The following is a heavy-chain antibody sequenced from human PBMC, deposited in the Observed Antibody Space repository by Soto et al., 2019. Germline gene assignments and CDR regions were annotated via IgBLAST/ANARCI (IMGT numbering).Heavy chain of an antibody. CDR3: ARDLGCSSTSCYFRGKPNNWFDP. CDR1: GGSVSSNSAA. J-gene: IGHJ5*02. CDR2: TYYRSKWYN. D-gene: IGHD2-2*01. V-gene: IGHV6-1*01. Sequence: SQTLSLTCDISGGSVSSNSAAWNWIRQSPSRGLEWLGRTYYRSKWYNDYAVSVKSRITINPDTSKNQFSLQLNSVTPEATAVYYCARDLGCSSTSCYFRGKPNNWFDPWGQGTLVTAPQ.